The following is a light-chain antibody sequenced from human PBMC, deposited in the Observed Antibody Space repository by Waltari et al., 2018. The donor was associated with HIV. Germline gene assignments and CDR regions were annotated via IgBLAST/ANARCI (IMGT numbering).Light chain of an antibody. V-gene: IGKV3-15*01. CDR1: QSVSSH. CDR2: GVS. CDR3: QQYNRWPLT. J-gene: IGKJ4*01. Sequence: EIVMTQSPATLSVSPGERATLSCRASQSVSSHLGWYQQKPGQAPSLLIYGVSTRATGIPARFSASGSVTEFTLTISSLQSEDFAVYYCQQYNRWPLTFGGGTKVEIK.